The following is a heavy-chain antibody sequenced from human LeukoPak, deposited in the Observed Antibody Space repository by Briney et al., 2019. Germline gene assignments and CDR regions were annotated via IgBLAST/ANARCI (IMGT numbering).Heavy chain of an antibody. V-gene: IGHV6-1*01. Sequence: SQTLSLTCALSGDSVSSNSAAWNWIRQSPSRGLEWLGRTYYRSKWYNDYAVSVKSRMTINPDTSKNQFSLQLNSVTPEDTAVYYCARGGRFGESKQKRAGRNRTETLDPWGQGTMVTVSS. CDR3: ARGGRFGESKQKRAGRNRTETLDP. CDR2: TYYRSKWYN. J-gene: IGHJ3*01. CDR1: GDSVSSNSAA. D-gene: IGHD3-10*01.